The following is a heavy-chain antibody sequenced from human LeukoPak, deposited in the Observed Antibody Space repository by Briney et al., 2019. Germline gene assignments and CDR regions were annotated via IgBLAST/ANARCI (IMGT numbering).Heavy chain of an antibody. CDR1: GFTFSSYG. Sequence: PGGSLRLSCAASGFTFSSYGMHWVRQAPGKGLEWVAFIRYDGSNKYYADSVKGRFTISRDNSKDTLSLQMNSLRVEDTAVYYCVKEIRTGYSGYGFGRFDYWGQGTLVTVSS. CDR3: VKEIRTGYSGYGFGRFDY. D-gene: IGHD5-12*01. CDR2: IRYDGSNK. J-gene: IGHJ4*02. V-gene: IGHV3-30*02.